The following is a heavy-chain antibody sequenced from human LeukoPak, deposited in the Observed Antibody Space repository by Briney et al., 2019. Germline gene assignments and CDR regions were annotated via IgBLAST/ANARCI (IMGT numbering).Heavy chain of an antibody. D-gene: IGHD3-16*01. CDR2: ITSNSATI. CDR3: ARSVGGHFDY. Sequence: QPGGSLRLSCAASGFTFSVYSMNWVRQPPGGGLEWVSYITSNSATIQYADSVEGRFTISRDNAKNSLSLQMNSLGDEDTAVYYCARSVGGHFDYWGQGMLVTVSS. CDR1: GFTFSVYS. J-gene: IGHJ4*02. V-gene: IGHV3-48*02.